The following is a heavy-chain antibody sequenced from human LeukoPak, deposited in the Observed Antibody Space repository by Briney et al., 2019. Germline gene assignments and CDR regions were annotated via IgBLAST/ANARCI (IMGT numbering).Heavy chain of an antibody. Sequence: GASVKVSCKASGYTFTSHYMHWVRQAPGQGLEWMGLINPSGSSTLYAQKFRGRVTLTADKSTRTAYMELSSLRSEDTAVYYCARDNDARDPPHFDYWGQGTLVTVSS. V-gene: IGHV1-46*01. CDR1: GYTFTSHY. CDR2: INPSGSST. J-gene: IGHJ4*02. CDR3: ARDNDARDPPHFDY. D-gene: IGHD3-16*01.